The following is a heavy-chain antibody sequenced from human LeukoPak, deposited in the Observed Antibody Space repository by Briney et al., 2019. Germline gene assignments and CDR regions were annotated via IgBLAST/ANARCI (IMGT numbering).Heavy chain of an antibody. CDR1: GYSISSGYY. D-gene: IGHD3-9*01. J-gene: IGHJ3*02. V-gene: IGHV4-38-2*02. CDR3: ARDSFGLRYFDPDAFDI. CDR2: IYQSGST. Sequence: PSETLSLTCSVSGYSISSGYYWGWIRQPPGKGLEWIGSIYQSGSTYYNPSLKSRVTISVDTSKNQFSLKLSSVTAADTAVYYCARDSFGLRYFDPDAFDIWGQGTMVTVSS.